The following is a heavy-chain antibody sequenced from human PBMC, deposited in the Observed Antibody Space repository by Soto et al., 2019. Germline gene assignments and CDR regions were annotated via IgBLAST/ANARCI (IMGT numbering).Heavy chain of an antibody. CDR1: GYSFTSYW. CDR2: IYPGDSDT. V-gene: IGHV5-51*01. D-gene: IGHD2-2*02. J-gene: IGHJ4*02. Sequence: GESLKISCKGSGYSFTSYWIGWVRQMPGKGLEWMGIIYPGDSDTGNSPSFQGQVTISADKSISTAYLQWSSLKASDTAMYYCARSRGYCSSTSCYTGYFDYWGQGTLVTVSS. CDR3: ARSRGYCSSTSCYTGYFDY.